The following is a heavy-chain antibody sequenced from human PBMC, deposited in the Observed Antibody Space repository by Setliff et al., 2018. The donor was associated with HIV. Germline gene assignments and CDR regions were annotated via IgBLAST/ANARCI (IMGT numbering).Heavy chain of an antibody. CDR1: GYTFTGYY. CDR3: ARYRPRSYDDILTGFGRFDY. D-gene: IGHD3-9*01. V-gene: IGHV1-2*02. Sequence: ASVKVSCKASGYTFTGYYMHWVRQAPGQGLEWMGWINSNSGGTNYAQTLQGRVTMTTDTSTSTAYMELRSLRSDDTAVYYCARYRPRSYDDILTGFGRFDYWGQGSLVTVSS. CDR2: INSNSGGT. J-gene: IGHJ4*02.